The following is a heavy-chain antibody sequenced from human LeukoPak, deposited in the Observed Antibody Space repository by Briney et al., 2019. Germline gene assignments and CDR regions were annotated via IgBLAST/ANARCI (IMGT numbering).Heavy chain of an antibody. V-gene: IGHV4-59*01. Sequence: SETLSLTCTISGGSIRNYFWSWIRQPPGKGLESIGYVYNSGSSNYNPSLKSRVTISVDTSKNQFSLKLSSVTAADTAVYYCARYPGSAEYRHYYYMDVWGKGTTVTVSS. J-gene: IGHJ6*03. CDR2: VYNSGSS. CDR3: ARYPGSAEYRHYYYMDV. D-gene: IGHD2-15*01. CDR1: GGSIRNYF.